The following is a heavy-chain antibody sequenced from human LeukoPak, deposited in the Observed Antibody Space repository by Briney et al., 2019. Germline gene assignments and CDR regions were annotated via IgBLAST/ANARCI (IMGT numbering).Heavy chain of an antibody. D-gene: IGHD3-3*01. CDR2: IYSSGST. CDR1: GGSISSSSYY. V-gene: IGHV4-39*01. CDR3: ARHGVTSSGYYWD. Sequence: PSETLSLTCTVSGGSISSSSYYWGWIRQPPGKGLEWIGSIYSSGSTYYNPSLKSRVTISIDTSKNQVPLKLSSVTAADTAVYYCARHGVTSSGYYWDWGQGTLVTVSS. J-gene: IGHJ4*02.